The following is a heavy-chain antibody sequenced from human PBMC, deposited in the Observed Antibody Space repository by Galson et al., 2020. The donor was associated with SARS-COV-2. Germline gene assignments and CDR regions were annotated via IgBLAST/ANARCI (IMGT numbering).Heavy chain of an antibody. Sequence: GGSLRLSCAASGFTFSSYAMHWVRQAPGKGLEWVAVISYDGSNKYYADSVKGRFTISRDNSKNTLYLQMSSLRAEDTAVYYCARLGSTVTTVDYWGQGTLVTVSS. CDR1: GFTFSSYA. D-gene: IGHD4-17*01. CDR2: ISYDGSNK. V-gene: IGHV3-30*15. CDR3: ARLGSTVTTVDY. J-gene: IGHJ4*02.